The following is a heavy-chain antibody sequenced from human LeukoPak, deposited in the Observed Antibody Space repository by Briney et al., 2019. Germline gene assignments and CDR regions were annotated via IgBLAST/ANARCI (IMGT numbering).Heavy chain of an antibody. D-gene: IGHD4/OR15-4a*01. CDR1: GFTFSSYG. J-gene: IGHJ4*02. CDR3: AEAPRGGGSMVVTSFDC. V-gene: IGHV3-33*06. CDR2: IWYDGSNK. Sequence: PGGSLRLSCAASGFTFSSYGMHWVRQAPGKGLEWVAVIWYDGSNKYYADSVKGRFTISRDNSKNTLYLQMNSLRAEDTALYYCAEAPRGGGSMVVTSFDCWGQGTLVTVSS.